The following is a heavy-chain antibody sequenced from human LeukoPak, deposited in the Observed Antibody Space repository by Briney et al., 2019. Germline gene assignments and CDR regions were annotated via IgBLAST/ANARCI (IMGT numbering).Heavy chain of an antibody. CDR2: ISSSSSYI. J-gene: IGHJ4*02. CDR3: AKAAYGSESYYDPFDY. CDR1: GFTFSSYT. Sequence: GGSLRLSCAASGFTFSSYTMNWVRPAPGKGLEWVSSISSSSSYIYYAESVKGRFTMSRDNAKNSLYLQMNSLRAEDTAVYYCAKAAYGSESYYDPFDYWGQGTLVPVSS. D-gene: IGHD3-10*01. V-gene: IGHV3-21*04.